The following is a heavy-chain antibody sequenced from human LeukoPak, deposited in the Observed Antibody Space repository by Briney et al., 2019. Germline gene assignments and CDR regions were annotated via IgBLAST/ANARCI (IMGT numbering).Heavy chain of an antibody. CDR2: INTNTGNP. CDR3: ARDFGSRYDILTGYLEKTDY. J-gene: IGHJ4*02. Sequence: ASVKVSCKASGYTFTSYAMNWVRQAPGQGLEWMGWINTNTGNPTHAQGFTGRFVFSLDTSVSTAYLQISSLKAEDTAVYYCARDFGSRYDILTGYLEKTDYWGQGTLVTVSS. V-gene: IGHV7-4-1*02. CDR1: GYTFTSYA. D-gene: IGHD3-9*01.